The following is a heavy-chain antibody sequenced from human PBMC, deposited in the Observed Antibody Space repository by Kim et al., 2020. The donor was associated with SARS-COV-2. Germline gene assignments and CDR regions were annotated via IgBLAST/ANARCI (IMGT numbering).Heavy chain of an antibody. CDR1: GYSISSGYY. CDR2: IYHSGST. D-gene: IGHD3-3*01. CDR3: AREVRMSGFDWFDP. Sequence: SETLSLTCTVSGYSISSGYYWGWIRQPPGKGLEWIGSIYHSGSTYYNPSLKSRVTISVDTSKNQFSLKLSSVTAADTAVYYCAREVRMSGFDWFDPWGQGTLVTVSS. J-gene: IGHJ5*02. V-gene: IGHV4-38-2*02.